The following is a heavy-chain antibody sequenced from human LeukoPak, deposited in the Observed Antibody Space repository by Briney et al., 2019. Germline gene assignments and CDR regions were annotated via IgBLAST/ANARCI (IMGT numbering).Heavy chain of an antibody. Sequence: SETLSLTCTVSGGSISSYYWSWIRQPPGKGLEWIGYIYYSGSTNYNPSLKSRVTISVDTSKNQFSLKLSSVTAADTAVYYCARVMVRGVLIASRFDPWGQGTLVTVSS. CDR1: GGSISSYY. D-gene: IGHD3-10*01. V-gene: IGHV4-59*01. CDR3: ARVMVRGVLIASRFDP. CDR2: IYYSGST. J-gene: IGHJ5*02.